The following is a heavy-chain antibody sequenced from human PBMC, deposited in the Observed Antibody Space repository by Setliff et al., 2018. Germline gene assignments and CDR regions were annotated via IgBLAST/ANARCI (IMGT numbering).Heavy chain of an antibody. CDR1: GITFKNAW. CDR2: IKSSTEGATS. J-gene: IGHJ5*02. Sequence: GGSLRLSCSVSGITFKNAWMTWVRQAPGKGPEWVGRIKSSTEGATSDYGTPAKGRFTISRDDSKNMVFLQMNNLRTEDTGFYYCATGPRDSRNYLTWLNPWGQGTLVTVSS. D-gene: IGHD4-4*01. CDR3: ATGPRDSRNYLTWLNP. V-gene: IGHV3-15*01.